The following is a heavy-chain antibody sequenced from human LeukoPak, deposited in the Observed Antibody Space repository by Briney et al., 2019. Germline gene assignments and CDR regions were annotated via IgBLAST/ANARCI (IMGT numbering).Heavy chain of an antibody. CDR1: GGSISSYY. Sequence: SETLSLTCTVSGGSISSYYWSWIRQPAGKGLEWIGRIYTGGSTNYNPSLKSRVTMSVDTSKNQFSLKLSSVTAADTAVYYCAREEGYNWNYVTGYYYYYYMDVWGKGTTVTVSS. CDR2: IYTGGST. V-gene: IGHV4-4*07. J-gene: IGHJ6*03. D-gene: IGHD1-7*01. CDR3: AREEGYNWNYVTGYYYYYYMDV.